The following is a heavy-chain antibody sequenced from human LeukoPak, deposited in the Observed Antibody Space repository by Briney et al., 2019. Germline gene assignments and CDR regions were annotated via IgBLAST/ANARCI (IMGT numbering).Heavy chain of an antibody. J-gene: IGHJ4*02. V-gene: IGHV4-59*08. D-gene: IGHD3-10*01. CDR3: AGSVWFGELLYAPAFDY. CDR2: IYYSGST. Sequence: KPSETLSLTCTVSGGSISSYYWSWIRQPPGKGLEWIGYIYYSGSTNYNPSLKSRVTISVDTSKNQFPLKLSSVTAADTAVYYCAGSVWFGELLYAPAFDYWGQGTLVTVSS. CDR1: GGSISSYY.